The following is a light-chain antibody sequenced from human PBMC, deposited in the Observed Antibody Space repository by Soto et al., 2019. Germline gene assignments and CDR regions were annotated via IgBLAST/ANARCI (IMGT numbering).Light chain of an antibody. CDR1: QSVSSY. V-gene: IGKV3-11*01. CDR3: QQRSNWPPGT. J-gene: IGKJ3*01. Sequence: EIVLTQSPATLSLSPGERATLSCRASQSVSSYLAWYQQKPGQAPRLLIYDASNRATGIPARFSGSGSGTDFTLTISSLALEDFAVYYCQQRSNWPPGTFSPGTKVDIK. CDR2: DAS.